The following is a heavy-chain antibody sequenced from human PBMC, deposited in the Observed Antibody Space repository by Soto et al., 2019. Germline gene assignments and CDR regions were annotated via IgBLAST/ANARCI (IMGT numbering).Heavy chain of an antibody. CDR2: IFYLGSS. D-gene: IGHD3-3*02. J-gene: IGHJ5*02. CDR3: ARQSLALRKNNWFDP. Sequence: PSETLSLTCTVSGDSIISSDFYWGWVRQPPGKGLEWIGSIFYLGSSYYNPSLKSRVTMSVDTSKNQFSLRLRSVTAADTALYFCARQSLALRKNNWFDPWGQGIMVTAPS. V-gene: IGHV4-39*01. CDR1: GDSIISSDFY.